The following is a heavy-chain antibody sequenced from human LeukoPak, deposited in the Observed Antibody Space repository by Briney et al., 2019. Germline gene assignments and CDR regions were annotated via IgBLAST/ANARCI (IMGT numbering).Heavy chain of an antibody. J-gene: IGHJ6*02. V-gene: IGHV3-74*01. Sequence: GGSLRLSCAASGFTFSKYWMHWVRQAPGKGLVWVSRINSDGSTTTYADSVKGRFTVSRDNAKNTLYLQMNSLRAEDTAVYYCARVAVAGTSYYNYGLDVWGQGTTVTVSS. CDR3: ARVAVAGTSYYNYGLDV. D-gene: IGHD6-13*01. CDR2: INSDGSTT. CDR1: GFTFSKYW.